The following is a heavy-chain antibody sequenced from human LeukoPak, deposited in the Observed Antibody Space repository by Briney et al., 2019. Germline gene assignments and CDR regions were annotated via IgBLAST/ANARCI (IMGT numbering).Heavy chain of an antibody. D-gene: IGHD2-21*01. J-gene: IGHJ5*01. Sequence: SETLSLTCTVSGGSISDYYWSWIRQPPGKGLEWIGWIFGSGSSNYNPSLKSRVTISVDTSKNQFSLKLSSVTAADTAVYYSAGLSLGVIDIDGWGQVTLVS. V-gene: IGHV4-59*01. CDR1: GGSISDYY. CDR2: IFGSGSS. CDR3: AGLSLGVIDIDG.